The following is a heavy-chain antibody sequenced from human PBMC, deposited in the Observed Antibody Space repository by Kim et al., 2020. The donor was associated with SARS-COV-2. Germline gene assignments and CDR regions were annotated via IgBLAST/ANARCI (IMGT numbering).Heavy chain of an antibody. Sequence: GGSLRLSCVASGFTFSSYSMNWVRQAPGKGLEWVSSISSSSSYIYYADSVKGRFTISRDNAKNSLYLQMNSLRAEDTAVYYCARDGQLVEWLSPWYYYYDRDGRGKGNTGTVSS. CDR3: ARDGQLVEWLSPWYYYYDRDG. CDR1: GFTFSSYS. D-gene: IGHD3-3*01. CDR2: ISSSSSYI. V-gene: IGHV3-21*01. J-gene: IGHJ6*03.